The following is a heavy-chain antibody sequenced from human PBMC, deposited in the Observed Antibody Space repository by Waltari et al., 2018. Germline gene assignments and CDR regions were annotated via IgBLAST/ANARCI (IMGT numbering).Heavy chain of an antibody. Sequence: EVQLVESGGGLVQPGGSLRLSCAASGFTFSSYNMYWVRQAPGKGLELVSYISSSGNTIYYADSVKGRFTISRDNGKNSLYLQMNSLRADDTAVYSCARNIVEGSRDYWGQGTLVTVSS. D-gene: IGHD2-15*01. CDR2: ISSSGNTI. CDR3: ARNIVEGSRDY. J-gene: IGHJ4*02. CDR1: GFTFSSYN. V-gene: IGHV3-48*04.